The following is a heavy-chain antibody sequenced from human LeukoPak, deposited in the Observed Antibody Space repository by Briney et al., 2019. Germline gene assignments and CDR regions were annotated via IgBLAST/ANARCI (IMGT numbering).Heavy chain of an antibody. J-gene: IGHJ4*02. CDR1: GFTFSSYW. V-gene: IGHV3-74*01. Sequence: GGSLRLSCAASGFTFSSYWMHWVRQAPGKGLVWVSRINSDGSSTSYADSVKGRFTISRDNAKNTLYLQMNSLRAEDTAVYYCAKDPYYDILTGYYGGFYWGQGTLVTVSS. D-gene: IGHD3-9*01. CDR3: AKDPYYDILTGYYGGFY. CDR2: INSDGSST.